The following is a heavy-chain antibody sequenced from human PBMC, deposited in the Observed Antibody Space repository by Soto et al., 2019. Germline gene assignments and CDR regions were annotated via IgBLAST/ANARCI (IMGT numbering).Heavy chain of an antibody. J-gene: IGHJ3*02. V-gene: IGHV1-69*13. D-gene: IGHD3-3*01. CDR1: GGTFSSYA. Sequence: SVKVSCKASGGTFSSYAISWVRQAPGQGLEWMGGIIPIFGTANYAQKFQGRVTITADESTSTAYMELSSLRSEDTAVYYCARDVSYDFWSGYSPDAFDIWGQGTMVTVSS. CDR2: IIPIFGTA. CDR3: ARDVSYDFWSGYSPDAFDI.